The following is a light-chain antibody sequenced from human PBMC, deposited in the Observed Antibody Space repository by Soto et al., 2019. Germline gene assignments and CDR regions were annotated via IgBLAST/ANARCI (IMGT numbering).Light chain of an antibody. CDR3: HHYNSYPGT. V-gene: IGKV1-8*01. Sequence: AIRMTQSPSSLSASTGDRVTITCRASQGISSYLAWYQQKPGKAPKLLIYAASTLQSGVPSRFSGSGSGTDFTLTISCLQSEDFATYYCHHYNSYPGTFGPGTKVDVK. CDR1: QGISSY. CDR2: AAS. J-gene: IGKJ3*01.